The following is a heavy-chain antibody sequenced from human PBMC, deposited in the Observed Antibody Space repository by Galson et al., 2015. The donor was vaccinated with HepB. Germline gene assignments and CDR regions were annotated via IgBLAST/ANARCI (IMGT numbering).Heavy chain of an antibody. Sequence: PALVKPTQTLTLTCTFSGFSVTSNGVTVGWIRQPPGKALEWLALIYWDDDKRYSPSLKSRLTITKGPSENQVVLTMTNMDSVDTATYYCAHIRSHHRGSGNRSAYYYQYTDVWGKGITVTVSS. J-gene: IGHJ6*03. V-gene: IGHV2-5*02. CDR1: GFSVTSNGVT. CDR3: AHIRSHHRGSGNRSAYYYQYTDV. D-gene: IGHD3-10*01. CDR2: IYWDDDK.